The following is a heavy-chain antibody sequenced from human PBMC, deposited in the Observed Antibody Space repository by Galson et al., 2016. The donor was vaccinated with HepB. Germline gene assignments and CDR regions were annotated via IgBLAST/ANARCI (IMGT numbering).Heavy chain of an antibody. D-gene: IGHD6-19*01. CDR2: IKKDGSEE. J-gene: IGHJ4*02. Sequence: SLRLSCAAAGFTFRSYGMSWVRRSPAKGLEWVANIKKDGSEEKYLDSVKDRFIISRDNAQNSVSLQMNNVTVDDTAVYFCARGHPASGWSNFYYWGQGVVVTVSA. CDR3: ARGHPASGWSNFYY. CDR1: GFTFRSYG. V-gene: IGHV3-7*03.